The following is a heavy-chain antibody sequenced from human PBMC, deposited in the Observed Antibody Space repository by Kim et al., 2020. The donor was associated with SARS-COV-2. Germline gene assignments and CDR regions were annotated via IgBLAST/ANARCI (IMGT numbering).Heavy chain of an antibody. V-gene: IGHV3-30*04. CDR1: GFTFSSYA. CDR3: ARDLVWRDIRNWFDP. J-gene: IGHJ5*02. Sequence: GGSLRLSCAASGFTFSSYAMHWVRQAPGKGLEWVAGISYDGSNKDYADSVKGRFTISRDNAKNTLYLQMNSLRAEDTAVYYCARDLVWRDIRNWFDPWGQGTLVTVSS. D-gene: IGHD6-13*01. CDR2: ISYDGSNK.